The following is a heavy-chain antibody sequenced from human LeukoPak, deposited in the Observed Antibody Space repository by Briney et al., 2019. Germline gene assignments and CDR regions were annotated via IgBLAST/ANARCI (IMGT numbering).Heavy chain of an antibody. CDR2: ISTSSSYI. J-gene: IGHJ6*03. V-gene: IGHV3-21*01. Sequence: GGSLRLSCAASGFTFSSYSMNWVRQAPGKGLEWVSSISTSSSYIYYADSVKGRFTISRDNAKNSLYLQMNSLRAEDTAVYYCARVGTSTTSNYYYYYMDVWGKGTTVTVSS. CDR1: GFTFSSYS. D-gene: IGHD2-2*01. CDR3: ARVGTSTTSNYYYYYMDV.